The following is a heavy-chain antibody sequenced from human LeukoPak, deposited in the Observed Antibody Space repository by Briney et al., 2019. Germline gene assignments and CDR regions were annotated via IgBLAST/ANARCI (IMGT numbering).Heavy chain of an antibody. CDR2: INHSGST. V-gene: IGHV4-34*01. Sequence: PSETLSLTCAVYGGSFSGYYWSWIRQPPGKGLEWIGEINHSGSTNYNPSLKSRVTISVDTSKNQFSLKLSSVTAADTAVYYCARPGLVGATTVDYWGQGTLVTVSS. CDR1: GGSFSGYY. CDR3: ARPGLVGATTVDY. J-gene: IGHJ4*02. D-gene: IGHD1-26*01.